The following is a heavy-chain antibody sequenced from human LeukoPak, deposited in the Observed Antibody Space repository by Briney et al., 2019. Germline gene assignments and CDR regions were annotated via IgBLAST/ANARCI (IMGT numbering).Heavy chain of an antibody. D-gene: IGHD4-17*01. CDR3: ARGEPPVTT. J-gene: IGHJ4*02. Sequence: SETLSLTCTVSGGSISSSSYYWGWIRQPPGKGLEWIGSIYYSGSTYYNPSLKSRVTISVDTSKNQFSLKLSSVTAADTAVYYCARGEPPVTTWGQGTLVTVSS. V-gene: IGHV4-39*07. CDR2: IYYSGST. CDR1: GGSISSSSYY.